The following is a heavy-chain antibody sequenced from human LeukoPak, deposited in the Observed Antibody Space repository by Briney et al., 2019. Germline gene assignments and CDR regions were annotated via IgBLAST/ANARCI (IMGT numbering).Heavy chain of an antibody. CDR2: IIPIFGTA. CDR1: GGTFSSYA. D-gene: IGHD5-24*01. V-gene: IGHV1-69*13. CDR3: ARDRGDGYNPRNYYYMDV. Sequence: GASVKVSCKASGGTFSSYAISWVRQAPGQGLEWVGGIIPIFGTANYAQKFQGRVTITADESTSTAYMELSSLRSEDTAVYYCARDRGDGYNPRNYYYMDVWGKGTTVTVSS. J-gene: IGHJ6*03.